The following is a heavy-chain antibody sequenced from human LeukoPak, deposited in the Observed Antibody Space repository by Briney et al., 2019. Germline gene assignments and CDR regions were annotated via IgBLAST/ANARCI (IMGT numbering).Heavy chain of an antibody. J-gene: IGHJ4*02. Sequence: SETLSLTCAAYGGSFSGYYWSWIRQPPGKGLEWIGEINHSGSTNYNPSLKSRVTISVDTSKNQFSLKLSSVTAADTAVYYCARDLYYYGSGSLADYWGQGTLVTVSS. CDR3: ARDLYYYGSGSLADY. CDR1: GGSFSGYY. CDR2: INHSGST. D-gene: IGHD3-10*01. V-gene: IGHV4-34*01.